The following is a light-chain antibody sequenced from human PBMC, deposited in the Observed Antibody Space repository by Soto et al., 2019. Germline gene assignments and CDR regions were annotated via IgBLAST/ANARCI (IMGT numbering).Light chain of an antibody. CDR1: QSVSSSY. V-gene: IGKV3-20*01. CDR2: GAS. J-gene: IGKJ1*01. Sequence: EVALPQSPGTLSLSPGERATLSCRASQSVSSSYLAWYQQKPGQAPRLLIYGASSRATGIPDRFSGSGSGTDFTLTISRLEPEDFAVYYCQQYGSSLTWTFGQGTKVDIK. CDR3: QQYGSSLTWT.